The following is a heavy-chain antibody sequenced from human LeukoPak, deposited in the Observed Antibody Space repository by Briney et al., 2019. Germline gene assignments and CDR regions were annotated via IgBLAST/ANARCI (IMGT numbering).Heavy chain of an antibody. CDR3: AKVLLRFQEVDY. D-gene: IGHD2-15*01. CDR2: ISGSGGST. J-gene: IGHJ4*02. V-gene: IGHV3-23*01. CDR1: GFTFSSYA. Sequence: GRSLRLSCAASGFTFSSYAMSWVRQAPGKGLEWVSAISGSGGSTYYADSVKGRFTISRDNSKNTLYLQMNSLRAEDTAVYYCAKVLLRFQEVDYWGQGTLVTVSS.